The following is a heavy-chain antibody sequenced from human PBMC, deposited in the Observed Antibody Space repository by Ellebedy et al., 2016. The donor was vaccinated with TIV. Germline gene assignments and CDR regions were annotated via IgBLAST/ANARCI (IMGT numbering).Heavy chain of an antibody. CDR1: GGSISSSNW. CDR2: IYHSGNT. CDR3: AREGENTVMALDY. V-gene: IGHV4-4*02. J-gene: IGHJ4*02. Sequence: MPGGSLRLSCAVSGGSISSSNWWSWVRQPPGKGLEWIGEIYHSGNTNYNPSLKSRVTISVDKAKNQFSLKLNSVTAADTAVYYCAREGENTVMALDYWGQGTLVTVSS. D-gene: IGHD5-18*01.